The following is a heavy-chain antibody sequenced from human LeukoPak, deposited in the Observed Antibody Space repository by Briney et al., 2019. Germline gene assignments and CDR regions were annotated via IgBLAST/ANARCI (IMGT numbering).Heavy chain of an antibody. CDR1: GFTFSTYS. CDR2: ISSSSSYI. Sequence: GGSLRLSCAASGFTFSTYSMNWVRQAPGKGLEWVSSISSSSSYIYYADSVKGRFTISRGNAKNSLYLQMNSLRAEDTAVYYCARMGDGKARFMDYWGQGTLVTVSS. D-gene: IGHD2-21*02. V-gene: IGHV3-21*01. CDR3: ARMGDGKARFMDY. J-gene: IGHJ4*02.